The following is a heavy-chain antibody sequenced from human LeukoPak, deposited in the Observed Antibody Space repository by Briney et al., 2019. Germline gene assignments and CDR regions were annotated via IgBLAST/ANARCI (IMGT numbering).Heavy chain of an antibody. Sequence: ASVKVSCKVSGYTFTSYGISWVRQAPGQGLEWMGWISAYNGNTNYAQKLQGRVTMTTDTSTSTAYMELRSLRSDDTAVYYCARQRHAYYYDSSGYYDFDYWGQGTLVTVSS. CDR3: ARQRHAYYYDSSGYYDFDY. D-gene: IGHD3-22*01. J-gene: IGHJ4*02. V-gene: IGHV1-18*01. CDR1: GYTFTSYG. CDR2: ISAYNGNT.